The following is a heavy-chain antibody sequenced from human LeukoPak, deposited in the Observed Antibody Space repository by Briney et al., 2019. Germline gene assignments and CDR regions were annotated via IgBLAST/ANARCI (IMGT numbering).Heavy chain of an antibody. Sequence: SETLSLTRSVSGGSITSGGYYWTWIRQHPGKGLEWIGYIYYSGSTFHNPSLKSRVSMSVDTSKNQFSLNLSSVTAADTAVYFCARGAEDVLTGDDDFYFDNWGQGSLVTVSS. CDR3: ARGAEDVLTGDDDFYFDN. CDR1: GGSITSGGYY. D-gene: IGHD3-9*01. CDR2: IYYSGST. J-gene: IGHJ4*02. V-gene: IGHV4-31*03.